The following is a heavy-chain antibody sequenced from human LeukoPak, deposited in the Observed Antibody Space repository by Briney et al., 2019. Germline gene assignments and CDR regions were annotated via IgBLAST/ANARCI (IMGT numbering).Heavy chain of an antibody. CDR2: ISGYNGNT. J-gene: IGHJ3*02. Sequence: VSVKVSCKASGYTFTSYGISWVRQAPGQGLKWLGWISGYNGNTDYAQNLQGRVTMTTDTSTNTAYMEVRSLRSDDTAVYYCARDGARKGSSGWWLNDFDIWGQGTMVIVSS. V-gene: IGHV1-18*01. CDR1: GYTFTSYG. CDR3: ARDGARKGSSGWWLNDFDI. D-gene: IGHD6-19*01.